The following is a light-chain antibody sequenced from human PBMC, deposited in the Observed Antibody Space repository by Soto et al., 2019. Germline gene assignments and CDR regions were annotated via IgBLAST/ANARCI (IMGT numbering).Light chain of an antibody. J-gene: IGKJ4*01. V-gene: IGKV1-33*01. CDR1: QDIGNY. Sequence: DIQMTQSPSSLSASVGDRVTITCQASQDIGNYLNWYQQKPGKAPNLRISDASNLETGGPSRFSGSGSGSDFRFTINNLQPDDLGTYYCQQYDNCTLTVGGGTKVDIK. CDR3: QQYDNCTLT. CDR2: DAS.